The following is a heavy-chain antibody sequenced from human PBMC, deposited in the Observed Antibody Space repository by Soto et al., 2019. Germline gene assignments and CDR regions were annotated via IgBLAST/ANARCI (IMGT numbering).Heavy chain of an antibody. D-gene: IGHD3-10*01. CDR2: IYYSGST. CDR3: ARGERELQSEIFDY. Sequence: SETLSLTCTVSGGSISSGGYYWSWIRQHPGKGLEWIGYIYYSGSTYYNPSLKSRVTISVDTSKNQFSLKLSSVTAADTAVYYCARGERELQSEIFDYWGQGTLVTVSS. V-gene: IGHV4-31*03. CDR1: GGSISSGGYY. J-gene: IGHJ4*02.